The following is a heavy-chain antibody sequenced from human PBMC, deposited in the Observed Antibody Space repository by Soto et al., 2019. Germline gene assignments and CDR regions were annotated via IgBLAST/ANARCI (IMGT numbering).Heavy chain of an antibody. Sequence: GGSLRLSCAASGFTFSSYAMSWVRQAPGKGLEWVSAISGSGGSTYYADSVKGRFTISRDNSKNTLYLQMNSLRAEDTAVYYCAKEGPRRRPYYYDSSGYSYYFDYWGQGTLVTVSS. CDR3: AKEGPRRRPYYYDSSGYSYYFDY. CDR1: GFTFSSYA. J-gene: IGHJ4*02. D-gene: IGHD3-22*01. V-gene: IGHV3-23*01. CDR2: ISGSGGST.